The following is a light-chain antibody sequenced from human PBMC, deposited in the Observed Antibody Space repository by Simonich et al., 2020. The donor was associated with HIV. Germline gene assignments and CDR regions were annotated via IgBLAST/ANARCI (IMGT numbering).Light chain of an antibody. Sequence: EIVLTQSPATLSVSPGESGTLSCRASQSVGSNLAWYHQKPGQAPRLLIYGASTRATGVPARFSGSGSGTDFTLTISSLQSEDFAVYYCQQYNDWPRTLGQGTKVELK. CDR3: QQYNDWPRT. V-gene: IGKV3-15*01. J-gene: IGKJ1*01. CDR2: GAS. CDR1: QSVGSN.